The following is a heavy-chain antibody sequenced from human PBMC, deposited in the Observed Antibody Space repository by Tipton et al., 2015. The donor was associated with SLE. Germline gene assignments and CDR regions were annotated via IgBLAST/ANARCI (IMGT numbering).Heavy chain of an antibody. CDR1: GFTFSSYG. D-gene: IGHD3-22*01. CDR2: IWYDGSNK. Sequence: SLRLSCAASGFTFSSYGMHWVRQAPGKGLEWVAVIWYDGSNKYYADSVKGRFTISRDNSKDTLYLQMNSLRAEDTAVYYCAKTKYYYDSSGYYYVWGQGTLVTVSS. J-gene: IGHJ4*02. CDR3: AKTKYYYDSSGYYYV. V-gene: IGHV3-33*06.